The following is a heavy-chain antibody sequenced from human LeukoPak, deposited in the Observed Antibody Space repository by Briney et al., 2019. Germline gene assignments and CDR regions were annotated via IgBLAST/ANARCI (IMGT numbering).Heavy chain of an antibody. CDR2: ISAYNGNT. Sequence: ASVKVSCKASGYTFTSYGISWVRQAPGQGLEWMGWISAYNGNTNYAQKLQGRVTMTTDTSTSTAHMELRSLRSDDTAVYYCARDYSKFIAVAAGYWGQGTLVTVSS. CDR3: ARDYSKFIAVAAGY. CDR1: GYTFTSYG. D-gene: IGHD6-19*01. J-gene: IGHJ4*02. V-gene: IGHV1-18*01.